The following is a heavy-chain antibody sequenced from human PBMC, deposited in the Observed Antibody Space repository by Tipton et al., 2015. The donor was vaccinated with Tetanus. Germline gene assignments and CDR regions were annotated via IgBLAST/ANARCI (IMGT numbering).Heavy chain of an antibody. D-gene: IGHD6-19*01. CDR3: ARPIKQWLVPVDS. V-gene: IGHV4-4*07. CDR2: MYFSGSI. Sequence: TLSLTCTISGGSISGHYWNWIRQPAGKGLEWIGRMYFSGSIRYNPSLKSRVTMSADTSKNQFSLKLSSVTAADTAVYYCARPIKQWLVPVDSWGQGTLVTVSS. CDR1: GGSISGHY. J-gene: IGHJ4*02.